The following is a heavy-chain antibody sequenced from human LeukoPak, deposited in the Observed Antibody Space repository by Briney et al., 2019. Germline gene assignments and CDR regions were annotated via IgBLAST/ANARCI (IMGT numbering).Heavy chain of an antibody. CDR1: GFTVSSNY. CDR2: IYSGGST. D-gene: IGHD3-10*01. CDR3: ARALITMVRVDAFDI. V-gene: IGHV3-53*01. J-gene: IGHJ3*02. Sequence: PGGSLRLSCAASGFTVSSNYMSWVRQAPGKGLEWVSVIYSGGSTYYADSVKGRFTISRDNSKNTLYLQMNSLRAEDTAVYYCARALITMVRVDAFDIWGQGTMVTVSS.